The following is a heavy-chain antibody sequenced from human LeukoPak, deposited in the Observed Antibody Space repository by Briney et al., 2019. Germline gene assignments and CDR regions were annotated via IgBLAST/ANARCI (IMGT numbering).Heavy chain of an antibody. D-gene: IGHD3-22*01. V-gene: IGHV1-2*02. CDR2: INPNSGGT. Sequence: ASVKVSCKASGYTFTGYYMHWVRQAPGQGLEWMGWINPNSGGTNYAQKFQGRVTMTRDTSISTAYMELSRLRSDDTAVYYCAREIVVAGGLWFDPWGQGTLVTVSS. J-gene: IGHJ5*02. CDR3: AREIVVAGGLWFDP. CDR1: GYTFTGYY.